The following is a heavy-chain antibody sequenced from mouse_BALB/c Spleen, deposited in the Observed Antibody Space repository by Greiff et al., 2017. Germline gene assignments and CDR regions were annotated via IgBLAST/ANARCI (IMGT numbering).Heavy chain of an antibody. CDR3: ARSDYRYDRFDY. Sequence: EVKLVESGGGLVQPGGSRKLSCAASGFTFSSFGMHWVRQAPEKGLEWVAYISSGSSTIYYADTVKGRFTISRDNPKNTLFLQMTSLRSEDTAMYYCARSDYRYDRFDYWGQGTTLTVSS. CDR1: GFTFSSFG. J-gene: IGHJ2*01. D-gene: IGHD2-14*01. CDR2: ISSGSSTI. V-gene: IGHV5-17*02.